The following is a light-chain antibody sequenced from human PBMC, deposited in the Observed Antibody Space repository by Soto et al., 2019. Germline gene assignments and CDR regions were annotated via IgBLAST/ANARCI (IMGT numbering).Light chain of an antibody. CDR2: DVG. Sequence: QSVLTQPASVSGSPGQSITISCTGTSSDVGDFNYVSWYQQHPGKAPKLMIHDVGNRPSGVSIRFSGSKSGSTASLTISGLQAEDEADYYCSSFSSSTTRVFGTGTKVTVL. J-gene: IGLJ1*01. CDR1: SSDVGDFNY. V-gene: IGLV2-14*01. CDR3: SSFSSSTTRV.